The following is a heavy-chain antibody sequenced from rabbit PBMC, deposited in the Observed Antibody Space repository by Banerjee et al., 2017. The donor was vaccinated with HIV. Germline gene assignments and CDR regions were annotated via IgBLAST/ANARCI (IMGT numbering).Heavy chain of an antibody. D-gene: IGHD6-1*01. CDR1: GFSFSSSYY. CDR3: AKEAGYAAYFNL. V-gene: IGHV1S43*01. Sequence: QSLEESGGDLVKPGASLTLTCTASGFSFSSSYYVCWVRQAPGKGLEWIACIYTSSGSTWYASWVNGRFSISRSTSLNTVTLQMTSLTAADTATYFCAKEAGYAAYFNLWGPGTLVTVS. CDR2: IYTSSGST. J-gene: IGHJ4*01.